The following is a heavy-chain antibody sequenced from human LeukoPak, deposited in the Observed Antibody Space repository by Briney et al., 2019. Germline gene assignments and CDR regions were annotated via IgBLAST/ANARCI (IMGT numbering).Heavy chain of an antibody. CDR3: ARGTKYYYYGMDV. CDR2: IYSGGST. CDR1: GFTVSSNY. Sequence: GGSLRLYCAASGFTVSSNYMSWVRQAPGKGLEWVSVIYSGGSTYYADSVKGRFTISRDNSKNTLYLQMNSLRAEDTAVYYCARGTKYYYYGMDVWGQGTTVTVSS. J-gene: IGHJ6*02. V-gene: IGHV3-53*01.